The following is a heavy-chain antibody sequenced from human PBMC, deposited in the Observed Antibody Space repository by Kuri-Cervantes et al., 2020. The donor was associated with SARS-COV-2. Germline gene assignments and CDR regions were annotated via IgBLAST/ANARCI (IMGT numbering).Heavy chain of an antibody. D-gene: IGHD3-3*01. Sequence: ETLSLTCTVSGYSISSGYYWGWIRQPPGKGLEWVSAISGSGGSTYYADSVKGRFTISRDNSKNTLYLQMNSLRAEDTAVYYCARAVRFLEWLPGDYFDYWGQGTLVTVSS. J-gene: IGHJ4*02. CDR3: ARAVRFLEWLPGDYFDY. CDR2: ISGSGGST. CDR1: GYSISSGYY. V-gene: IGHV3-23*01.